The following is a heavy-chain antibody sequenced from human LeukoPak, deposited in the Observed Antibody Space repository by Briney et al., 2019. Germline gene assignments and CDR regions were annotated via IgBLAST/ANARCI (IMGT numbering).Heavy chain of an antibody. Sequence: GGSLRLSCAASGFTFSTSGMHWVRQAPGKGLEWVAFIWYDGSNKYYADSLKGRITISRDNSKNTVYLQMSSLRAEDTAMYYCARGQWLVDYWGQGTLVTVSS. CDR2: IWYDGSNK. CDR3: ARGQWLVDY. CDR1: GFTFSTSG. J-gene: IGHJ4*02. V-gene: IGHV3-33*01. D-gene: IGHD6-19*01.